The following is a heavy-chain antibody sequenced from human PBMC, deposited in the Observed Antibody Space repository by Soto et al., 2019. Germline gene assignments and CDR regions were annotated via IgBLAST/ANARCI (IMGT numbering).Heavy chain of an antibody. CDR2: IYYRGRT. J-gene: IGHJ6*02. CDR3: AREDIVTAHAYGMDV. Sequence: QVQLQESGPGLVKPSETLSLTCTVSGGSIGSYYWIWIRQPPGKGLEWIGYIYYRGRTNYNPSLKSRVTISVDTSKNQFSLKLSSVTAADTAVYYCAREDIVTAHAYGMDVWGQGTAVTVSS. D-gene: IGHD5-12*01. V-gene: IGHV4-59*01. CDR1: GGSIGSYY.